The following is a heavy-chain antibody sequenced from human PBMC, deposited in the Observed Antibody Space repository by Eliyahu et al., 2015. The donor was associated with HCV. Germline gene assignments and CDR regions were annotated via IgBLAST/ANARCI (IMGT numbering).Heavy chain of an antibody. CDR1: GDSIYNSSAA. J-gene: IGHJ4*02. Sequence: QVQLQQSGPGLVKPSQTLSFTCVISGDSIYNSSAAWNXIRQSPSRGLEWLGRTYYRSNRSNRYSDYAVSVKGRITINADTSKNQFSLQLTSVTPDDTAVYFCARSGGYCSGGSCYFDDWSQGTLVTVSS. CDR2: TYYRSNRSNRYS. D-gene: IGHD2-15*01. CDR3: ARSGGYCSGGSCYFDD. V-gene: IGHV6-1*01.